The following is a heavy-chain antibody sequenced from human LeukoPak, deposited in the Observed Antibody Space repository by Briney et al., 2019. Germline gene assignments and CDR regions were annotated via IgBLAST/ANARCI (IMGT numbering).Heavy chain of an antibody. CDR2: INHSGST. CDR1: GWTFSGYY. Sequence: SETVSLTCDVYGWTFSGYYWSWIRQPPGKGLEWIGEINHSGSTNYNPSLKSRVTISVDTSKNQFSLKLSSVTAADTAVYYCARHRSGYYYGSGSYYKGNYFDYWGQGTLVTVSS. V-gene: IGHV4-34*01. J-gene: IGHJ4*02. CDR3: ARHRSGYYYGSGSYYKGNYFDY. D-gene: IGHD3-10*01.